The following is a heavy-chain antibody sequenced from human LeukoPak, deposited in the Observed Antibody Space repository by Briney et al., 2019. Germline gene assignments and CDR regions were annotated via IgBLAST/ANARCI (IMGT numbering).Heavy chain of an antibody. CDR3: AREGDPNYYDSSGYQSYYFDY. V-gene: IGHV1-8*03. CDR1: GYTFTSYG. Sequence: ASVKVSCKASGYTFTSYGISWVRQATGQGLEWMGWMNPNSGNTGYAQKFQGRVTITRNTSISTAYMELSSLRSEDTAVYYCAREGDPNYYDSSGYQSYYFDYWGQGPRSPSPQ. J-gene: IGHJ4*02. CDR2: MNPNSGNT. D-gene: IGHD3-22*01.